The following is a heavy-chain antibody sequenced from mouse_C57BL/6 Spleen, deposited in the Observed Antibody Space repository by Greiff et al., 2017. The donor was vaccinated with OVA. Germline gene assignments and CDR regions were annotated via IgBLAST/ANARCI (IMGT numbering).Heavy chain of an antibody. CDR3: ARNPTGSSYFDY. CDR1: GYTFTSYW. Sequence: QVQLQQSGTELVKPGASVKLSCKASGYTFTSYWMHWVKQRPGQGLEWIGNINPSNGGTNYNEKFKSKATLTVDKSSSTAYMQLSSLTSEDSAVYYCARNPTGSSYFDYWGQGTTLTVSS. D-gene: IGHD1-1*01. J-gene: IGHJ2*01. V-gene: IGHV1-53*01. CDR2: INPSNGGT.